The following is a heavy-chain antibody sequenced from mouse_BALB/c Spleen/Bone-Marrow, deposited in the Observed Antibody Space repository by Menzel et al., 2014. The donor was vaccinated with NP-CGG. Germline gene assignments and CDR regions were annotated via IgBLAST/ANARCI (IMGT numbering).Heavy chain of an antibody. CDR3: RASFRYDGYAMDY. Sequence: QVQLKHSGAELVRPGASVTLSCKASGYTFTDYEMHWVKQTPVHGLEWIGAIDPETGGTAYNQKFKGKATLTADKSSSAXXXXXXXLSSEDSAVYYSRASFRYDGYAMDYWGQGTSVTVSS. CDR2: IDPETGGT. D-gene: IGHD2-14*01. CDR1: GYTFTDYE. V-gene: IGHV1-15*01. J-gene: IGHJ4*01.